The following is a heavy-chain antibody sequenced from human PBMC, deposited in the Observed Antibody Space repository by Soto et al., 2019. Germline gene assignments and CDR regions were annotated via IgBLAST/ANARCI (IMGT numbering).Heavy chain of an antibody. CDR1: GFTFSSYA. D-gene: IGHD2-15*01. CDR3: ARDLVVAATFDY. V-gene: IGHV3-30-3*01. J-gene: IGHJ4*02. Sequence: QVQLVESGGGVVQPGRSLRLSCAASGFTFSSYAMRWVRQAPGKGLEWVAVISYDGSNKYYADSVKGRFTISRDNSKNTLYLQMNSLRADDTAVYYCARDLVVAATFDYWGQGTLVTVSS. CDR2: ISYDGSNK.